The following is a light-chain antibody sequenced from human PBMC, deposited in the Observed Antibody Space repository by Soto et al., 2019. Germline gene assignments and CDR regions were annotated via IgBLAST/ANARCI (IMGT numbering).Light chain of an antibody. CDR3: QVWDSSSDHYV. CDR2: YDS. Sequence: SYELTQPPSVSVAPGRTASVTCGGIDIGSYSVHWYQQKPGQAPVLVIYYDSDRPSGIPERFSGSNSGNTATLTISRVEAGDEADYYCQVWDSSSDHYVFGTGTKVTVL. CDR1: DIGSYS. J-gene: IGLJ1*01. V-gene: IGLV3-21*04.